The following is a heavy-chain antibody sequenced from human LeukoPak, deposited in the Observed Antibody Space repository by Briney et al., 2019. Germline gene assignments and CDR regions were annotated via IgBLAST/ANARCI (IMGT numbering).Heavy chain of an antibody. J-gene: IGHJ4*02. D-gene: IGHD6-19*01. CDR3: AKDWGARGCCGDYFDY. V-gene: IGHV3-30*02. CDR2: IRSDGSNA. CDR1: GFMFSECG. Sequence: PGGSLRLSCAASGFMFSECGMHWVRQAPGEGLEWVAFIRSDGSNALYADSVKGRFTSSRDNTKNTVSLQMNSLRPEDTAVYYCAKDWGARGCCGDYFDYWGQGSLVIVSS.